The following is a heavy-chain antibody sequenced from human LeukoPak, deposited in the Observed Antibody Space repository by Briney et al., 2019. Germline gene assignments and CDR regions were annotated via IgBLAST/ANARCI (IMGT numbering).Heavy chain of an antibody. Sequence: SETLSLTCAVYGGSFSGYYWSWIRQPPGKGLEWIGEINHSGSTNYNPSLKSRVTISVDTSKNQFSLKLSSVTAADTAVYYCARGSSYYDILTGYLSWYYYYMDVWGKGTTVTVSS. J-gene: IGHJ6*03. CDR1: GGSFSGYY. CDR3: ARGSSYYDILTGYLSWYYYYMDV. D-gene: IGHD3-9*01. CDR2: INHSGST. V-gene: IGHV4-34*01.